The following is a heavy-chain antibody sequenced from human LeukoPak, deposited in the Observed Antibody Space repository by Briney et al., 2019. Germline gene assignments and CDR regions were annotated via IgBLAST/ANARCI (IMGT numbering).Heavy chain of an antibody. J-gene: IGHJ3*02. D-gene: IGHD1-26*01. CDR1: GFTFSSYW. CDR2: CRGKTNSYTT. CDR3: VRRRVGVAPASDM. Sequence: GGSLRLSCAASGFTFSSYWMTWVRQAPGEGLEWVARCRGKTNSYTTEYAASVKGRFTISRDDSKNSLYLQMNSLKTEDTAVYYCVRRRVGVAPASDMWGQGTTVTISS. V-gene: IGHV3-72*01.